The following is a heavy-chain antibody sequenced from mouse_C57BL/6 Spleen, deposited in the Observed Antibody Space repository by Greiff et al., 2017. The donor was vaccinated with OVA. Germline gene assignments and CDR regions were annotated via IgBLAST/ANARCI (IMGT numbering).Heavy chain of an antibody. CDR3: ARKGGDYGLDY. D-gene: IGHD2-4*01. J-gene: IGHJ2*01. CDR2: IWSGGST. V-gene: IGHV2-2*01. Sequence: VQLQQSGPGLVQPSQCLSITCTVSGFSLTSYGVHWVRQSPGKGLEWLGVIWSGGSTDYNAAFISSLSISKDNSKSQFYIKMNSLQADNTAIYYCARKGGDYGLDYWGQGTTLTVTS. CDR1: GFSLTSYG.